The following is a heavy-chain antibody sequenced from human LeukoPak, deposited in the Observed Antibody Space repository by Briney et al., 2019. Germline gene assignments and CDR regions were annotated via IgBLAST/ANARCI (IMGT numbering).Heavy chain of an antibody. J-gene: IGHJ4*02. CDR1: GGSFSGYY. CDR2: INHSGST. D-gene: IGHD4-17*01. V-gene: IGHV4-34*01. CDR3: ARAKSKRGSYGDRFDY. Sequence: SETLSLTCAVYGGSFSGYYWSWIRQPPGKGLEWIGEINHSGSTNYNPSLKSRVTTSVDTSKNQFSLKLSSVTAADTAVYYCARAKSKRGSYGDRFDYWGQGTLVTVSS.